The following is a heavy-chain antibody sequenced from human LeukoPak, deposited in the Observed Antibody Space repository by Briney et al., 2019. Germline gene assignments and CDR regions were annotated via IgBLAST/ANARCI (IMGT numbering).Heavy chain of an antibody. CDR3: VKEADSGTYYMDV. V-gene: IGHV3-23*01. CDR1: GFTFNEYV. D-gene: IGHD6-25*01. Sequence: PGGSLTLSCAVSGFTFNEYVMSWVRQAPGSGLEWVSAVSSSGFSTYYADSVKGRFTISRDNFKNTLYLQLNSLRGEDTAVYYCVKEADSGTYYMDVWGKGTTVTVSS. CDR2: VSSSGFST. J-gene: IGHJ6*03.